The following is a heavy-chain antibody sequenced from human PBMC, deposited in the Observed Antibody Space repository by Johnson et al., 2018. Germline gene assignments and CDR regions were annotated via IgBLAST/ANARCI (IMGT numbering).Heavy chain of an antibody. Sequence: EVQLVESGGGLVQPGGSLRLSCAASGFTFSSYAMSWVRQAPGKGLEWVSAISGSGGSAYYADSVKGRFPISRDNAKNSLYLQMNSLRAGDTAVYYCARDSSEDGMDVWGQGTTVTVSS. V-gene: IGHV3-23*04. J-gene: IGHJ6*02. CDR1: GFTFSSYA. D-gene: IGHD6-6*01. CDR2: ISGSGGSA. CDR3: ARDSSEDGMDV.